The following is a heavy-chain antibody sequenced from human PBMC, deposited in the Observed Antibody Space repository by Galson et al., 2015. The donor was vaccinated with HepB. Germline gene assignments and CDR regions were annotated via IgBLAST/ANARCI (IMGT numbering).Heavy chain of an antibody. CDR2: IKQDGSEK. V-gene: IGHV3-7*03. CDR3: AGFGYGDSSYYFDY. CDR1: GFTFSSYW. J-gene: IGHJ4*02. Sequence: SLRLSCAASGFTFSSYWMSWVRQAPGKGLEWVANIKQDGSEKYYVDSVKGRFTISRDNAKNSLYLQMNSLRAEDTAVYYCAGFGYGDSSYYFDYWGQGTLVTVSS. D-gene: IGHD4-17*01.